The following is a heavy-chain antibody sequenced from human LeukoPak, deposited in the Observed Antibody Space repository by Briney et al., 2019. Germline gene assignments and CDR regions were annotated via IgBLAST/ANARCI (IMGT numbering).Heavy chain of an antibody. J-gene: IGHJ4*02. D-gene: IGHD3-10*01. Sequence: GRSLRLSCAASGFTFSSYAMHWVRQAPGKGLEWAAVISYDGSNKYYADSVKGRFTISRDNSKNTLYLQMNSLRAEDTAVYYCARDSDYYGSGSSEFDYWGQGTLVTVSS. CDR2: ISYDGSNK. CDR3: ARDSDYYGSGSSEFDY. V-gene: IGHV3-30-3*01. CDR1: GFTFSSYA.